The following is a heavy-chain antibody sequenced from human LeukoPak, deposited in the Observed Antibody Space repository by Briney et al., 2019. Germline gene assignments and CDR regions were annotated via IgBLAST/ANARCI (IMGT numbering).Heavy chain of an antibody. V-gene: IGHV1-2*02. CDR2: INPNSGDT. CDR1: EYTFSVYH. J-gene: IGHJ4*02. Sequence: ASVKVSCKASEYTFSVYHIHWVRLAPGQGLEWMAWINPNSGDTNYAQKFQGRVTMTRDTSTSTVYMELSSLRSEDTAVYYCANLNHVNYWGQGTLVTVSS. CDR3: ANLNHVNY.